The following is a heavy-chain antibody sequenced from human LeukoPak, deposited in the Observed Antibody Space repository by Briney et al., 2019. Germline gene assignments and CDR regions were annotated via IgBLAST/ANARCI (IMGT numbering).Heavy chain of an antibody. V-gene: IGHV4-59*11. J-gene: IGHJ4*02. CDR1: GGSFSPHY. CDR2: TYYSGST. CDR3: ARENSYYDSSGYYFGSGYFDY. Sequence: SETLSLTCTVSGGSFSPHYWIWIRQPPGKGLEWIGYTYYSGSTNYNPSLRSRVTISVDTSKNLFSLRLSSVTAADTAVYYCARENSYYDSSGYYFGSGYFDYWGQGTLVTVSS. D-gene: IGHD3-22*01.